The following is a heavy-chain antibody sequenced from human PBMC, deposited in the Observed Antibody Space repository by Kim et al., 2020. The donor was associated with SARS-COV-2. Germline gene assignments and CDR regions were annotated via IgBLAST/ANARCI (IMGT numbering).Heavy chain of an antibody. CDR1: GFTFKNYA. Sequence: GGSLRLSCAASGFTFKNYAMSWVRQAPGKGLEWVSCMSHSGGSTFYADSVKGRFTISRDNSKNTLYLQMNSLTAEDTAIYYCATQPGYKQSDYDYALDVWGQGTTVTVSS. CDR2: MSHSGGST. CDR3: ATQPGYKQSDYDYALDV. D-gene: IGHD5-12*01. V-gene: IGHV3-23*01. J-gene: IGHJ6*02.